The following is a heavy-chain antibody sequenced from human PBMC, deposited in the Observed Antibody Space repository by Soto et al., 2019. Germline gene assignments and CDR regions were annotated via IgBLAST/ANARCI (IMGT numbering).Heavy chain of an antibody. J-gene: IGHJ4*02. V-gene: IGHV3-48*02. Sequence: GGSLRLSCAASGFTFSSYSMNWVRQAPGKGLEWVSYISSSSSTIYYADSVKGRFTISRDNAKNSLYVQMNSLRDEDTAVYYCARENNYFEGVYDFWSGYDFDYWGQGTLVTVSS. CDR3: ARENNYFEGVYDFWSGYDFDY. CDR2: ISSSSSTI. CDR1: GFTFSSYS. D-gene: IGHD3-3*01.